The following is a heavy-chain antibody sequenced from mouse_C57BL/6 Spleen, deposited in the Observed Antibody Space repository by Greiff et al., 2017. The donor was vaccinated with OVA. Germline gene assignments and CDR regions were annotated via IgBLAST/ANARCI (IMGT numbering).Heavy chain of an antibody. V-gene: IGHV1-80*01. CDR3: ARGLSGYYFDD. Sequence: QVQLQQSGAELVKPGASVKISCTASGYAFSSYWMNWVQQRPGKGLEWIGQIYPGDGDTNYNGKFKGKATLTADKSSSTAYMQLSSLTSEDSAVYCCARGLSGYYFDDWGQGTTLTVSS. CDR1: GYAFSSYW. D-gene: IGHD1-3*01. CDR2: IYPGDGDT. J-gene: IGHJ2*01.